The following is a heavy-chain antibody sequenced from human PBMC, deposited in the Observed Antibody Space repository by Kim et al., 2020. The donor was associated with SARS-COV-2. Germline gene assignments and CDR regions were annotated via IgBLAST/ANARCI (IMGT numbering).Heavy chain of an antibody. J-gene: IGHJ4*02. D-gene: IGHD3-10*01. Sequence: QGRVTITRDTSASTAYRELSSLRSEDTAVYYCARVGPMVRGVIIRGAFDYWGQGTLVTVSS. CDR3: ARVGPMVRGVIIRGAFDY. V-gene: IGHV1-3*01.